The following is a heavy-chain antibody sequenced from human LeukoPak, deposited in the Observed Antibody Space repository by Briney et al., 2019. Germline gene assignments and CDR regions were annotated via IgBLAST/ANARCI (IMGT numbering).Heavy chain of an antibody. V-gene: IGHV3-23*01. CDR3: AKDLMGRAFDI. CDR2: ISGSGGST. Sequence: ASVKVSCKASGYTFSSYAMSWVRQAPGKGLEWVSAISGSGGSTYYADSVKGRFTISRDNSKNTLYLQMNSLRAEDTAVYYCAKDLMGRAFDIWGQGTMVTVSS. D-gene: IGHD3-10*01. J-gene: IGHJ3*02. CDR1: GYTFSSYA.